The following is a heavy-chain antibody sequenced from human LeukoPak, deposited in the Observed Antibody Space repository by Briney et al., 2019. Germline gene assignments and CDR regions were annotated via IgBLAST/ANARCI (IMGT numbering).Heavy chain of an antibody. D-gene: IGHD2-15*01. CDR1: GFTVSGYL. CDR2: IKEEGSEK. Sequence: AGGSLRLSCAASGFTVSGYLMSWVRQAPGKGLEWVANIKEEGSEKYYVDSVKGRFIICRDNAKNSLYLQMNSLRAEDTAVYYCARDSSAAPHSYWGQGTLVTVFS. J-gene: IGHJ4*02. V-gene: IGHV3-7*01. CDR3: ARDSSAAPHSY.